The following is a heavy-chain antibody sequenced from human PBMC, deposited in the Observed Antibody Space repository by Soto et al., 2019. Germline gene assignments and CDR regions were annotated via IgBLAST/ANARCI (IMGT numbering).Heavy chain of an antibody. D-gene: IGHD1-26*01. CDR3: ARRHHGSSFDVYNWFEP. CDR1: GDRFTGYV. V-gene: IGHV5-51*01. CDR2: INPGDSEA. J-gene: IGHJ5*02. Sequence: XDSLKVSRKCSGDRFTGYVIGWVRQKAGKRLEWMGIINPGDSEARYSPSFQGQVTFSVDWRSGTAYLQWDKLKASDTAMYYCARRHHGSSFDVYNWFEPWARRTLVTVSS.